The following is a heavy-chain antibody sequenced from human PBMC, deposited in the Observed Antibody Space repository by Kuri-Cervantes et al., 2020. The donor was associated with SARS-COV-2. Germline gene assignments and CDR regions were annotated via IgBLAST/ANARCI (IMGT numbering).Heavy chain of an antibody. Sequence: WGSLRLSCSVSGGSINDYYWGWIRQPPGKGLEWIGYFYSTGVTNYDPSLKTRVTISTDKSTNQLSLKLSSVTAADTAVYYCARVLLGDIVVVPAAAEYYGMDVWGHGTTVTVSS. CDR3: ARVLLGDIVVVPAAAEYYGMDV. CDR2: FYSTGVT. J-gene: IGHJ6*02. V-gene: IGHV4-59*12. CDR1: GGSINDYY. D-gene: IGHD2-2*01.